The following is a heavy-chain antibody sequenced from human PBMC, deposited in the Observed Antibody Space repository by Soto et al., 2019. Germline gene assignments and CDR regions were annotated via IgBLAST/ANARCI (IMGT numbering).Heavy chain of an antibody. D-gene: IGHD3-10*01. CDR2: IYYSGST. Sequence: SETLSLTCTVSGGSISSYYWSWIRQPPEKGLEWIGYIYYSGSTNYNPSLKSRVTISVDTSKNQFSLKLSSVTAADTAVYYCASSLLWFGEPNYGMDVWGQGTTVTVSS. CDR1: GGSISSYY. CDR3: ASSLLWFGEPNYGMDV. J-gene: IGHJ6*02. V-gene: IGHV4-59*08.